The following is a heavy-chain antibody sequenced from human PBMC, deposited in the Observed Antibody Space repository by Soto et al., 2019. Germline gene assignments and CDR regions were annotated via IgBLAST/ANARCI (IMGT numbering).Heavy chain of an antibody. D-gene: IGHD6-13*01. CDR1: GFTFSSYS. J-gene: IGHJ5*02. CDR2: ISSSSSTI. V-gene: IGHV3-48*01. Sequence: GGSLRLSCAASGFTFSSYSMNWFRQAPGKGLEWVSYISSSSSTIYYADSVKGRFTISRDNAKNSLYLQMNSLRAEDTAVYYCARDRSSSWTNWFDPWGQGTLVTVSS. CDR3: ARDRSSSWTNWFDP.